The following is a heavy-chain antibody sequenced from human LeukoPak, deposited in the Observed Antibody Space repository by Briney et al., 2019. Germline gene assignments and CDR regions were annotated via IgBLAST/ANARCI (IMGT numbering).Heavy chain of an antibody. CDR3: ARDRGSIKVVRGVQNH. J-gene: IGHJ4*02. D-gene: IGHD3-10*01. Sequence: PGGSLRLSCAAAGFTFSSYGIYWVRQAPGKGLECVAFIQYDGSNKYYADSVKGRFTISRDNSKNTLYLQMNSLRAEDTAVYYCARDRGSIKVVRGVQNHWGQGTLVTVSS. CDR2: IQYDGSNK. V-gene: IGHV3-30*02. CDR1: GFTFSSYG.